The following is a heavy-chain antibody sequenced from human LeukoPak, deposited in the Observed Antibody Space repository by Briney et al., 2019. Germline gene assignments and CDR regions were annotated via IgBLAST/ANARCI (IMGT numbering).Heavy chain of an antibody. V-gene: IGHV1-8*03. CDR3: ARYATRSPYYYYYMDV. D-gene: IGHD1-14*01. CDR1: EYTFTGYY. Sequence: ASVKVSCKASEYTFTGYYLHWVRQAPGQGLEWMGWINPNSGNTGYAQKFQGRVTITRNTSISTAYMELSSLRSEDTAVYYCARYATRSPYYYYYMDVWGKGTTVTVSS. J-gene: IGHJ6*03. CDR2: INPNSGNT.